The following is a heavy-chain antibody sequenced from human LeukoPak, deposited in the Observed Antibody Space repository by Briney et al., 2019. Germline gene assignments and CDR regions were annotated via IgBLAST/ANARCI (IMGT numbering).Heavy chain of an antibody. Sequence: ASVKVSCKASGYSFTAYYIHGVRQAPGQGLEWMGWINPNSGGTHYAQKFQGRVTMTRDTPISTAYMDLSRLTSDDTAVYYCARDGGRGWEFDYWGQGTLATVSS. CDR3: ARDGGRGWEFDY. V-gene: IGHV1-2*02. CDR2: INPNSGGT. CDR1: GYSFTAYY. J-gene: IGHJ4*02. D-gene: IGHD6-19*01.